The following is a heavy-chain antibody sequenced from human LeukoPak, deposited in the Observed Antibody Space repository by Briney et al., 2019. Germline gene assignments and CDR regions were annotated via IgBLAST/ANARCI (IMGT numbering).Heavy chain of an antibody. CDR3: AREESYCGGDCSPA. CDR1: GFMFSDHG. D-gene: IGHD2-21*02. Sequence: GRSLRLSCAASGFMFSDHGMHWVRQAPGKGLEWVALIWAGGSSGLYAGSVKGRFTISRDNAKNSLFLQMNSLRVEDTAVYFCAREESYCGGDCSPAWGLGTLVTVSP. J-gene: IGHJ5*02. V-gene: IGHV3-33*01. CDR2: IWAGGSSG.